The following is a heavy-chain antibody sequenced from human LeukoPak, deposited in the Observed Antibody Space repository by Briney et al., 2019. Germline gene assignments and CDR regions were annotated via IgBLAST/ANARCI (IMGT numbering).Heavy chain of an antibody. CDR3: ARAQYIMVRGDILMIDD. Sequence: PSETLSLTCAVSGYSISSGNICCWRRPPPGQGLEWIGNIYHSGSTYYNPSLKSRVTISVDTSKNQFSLKLTSVTAADTAVYYCARAQYIMVRGDILMIDDWGQGTLVTVSS. CDR2: IYHSGST. J-gene: IGHJ4*02. CDR1: GYSISSGNI. D-gene: IGHD3-10*01. V-gene: IGHV4-38-2*01.